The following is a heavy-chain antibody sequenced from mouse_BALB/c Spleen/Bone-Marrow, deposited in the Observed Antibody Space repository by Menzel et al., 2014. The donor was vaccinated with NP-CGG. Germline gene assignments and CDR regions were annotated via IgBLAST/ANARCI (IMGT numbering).Heavy chain of an antibody. CDR2: IKREGGST. V-gene: IGHV5-2*01. CDR3: ARHGDFCATSLFAY. J-gene: IGHJ3*01. Sequence: AQLKESGGGLVQPGESLNLSCESNEYEFPSHDMSWVRKTPGKRVELVAAIKREGGSTCYRDTMKRRFIISRDNSKKTQYLQMSSLRSEHTAFYYCARHGDFCATSLFAYWAQGTLLTVSA. CDR1: EYEFPSHD. D-gene: IGHD6-2*01.